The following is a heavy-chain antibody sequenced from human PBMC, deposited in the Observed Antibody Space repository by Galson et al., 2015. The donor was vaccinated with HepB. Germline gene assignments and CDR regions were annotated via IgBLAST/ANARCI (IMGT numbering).Heavy chain of an antibody. Sequence: SVKVSCKVSGYTLTELSMHWVRQAPGEGLEWMGGFDPEDGETIYAQKFQGRVTMTEDTSTDTAYMELSSLRSEDTAVYYCATVAIAYCGGDCYSYRFDYWGQGTLVTVSS. CDR1: GYTLTELS. V-gene: IGHV1-24*01. J-gene: IGHJ4*02. CDR2: FDPEDGET. D-gene: IGHD2-21*01. CDR3: ATVAIAYCGGDCYSYRFDY.